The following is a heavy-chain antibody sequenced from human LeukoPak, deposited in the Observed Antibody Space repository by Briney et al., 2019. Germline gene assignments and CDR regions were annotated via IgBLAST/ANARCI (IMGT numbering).Heavy chain of an antibody. CDR2: IYYTGST. J-gene: IGHJ4*02. V-gene: IGHV4-59*01. D-gene: IGHD6-13*01. Sequence: SETLSLTCTVSGGSISSYCWSWIRQPPGKGLEWIGYIYYTGSTNYNPSLKSRVTISVDTSKNQFSLKLSSVTAADTAVYYCARAVVSSSPGFFDYWGQGTLVTVSS. CDR3: ARAVVSSSPGFFDY. CDR1: GGSISSYC.